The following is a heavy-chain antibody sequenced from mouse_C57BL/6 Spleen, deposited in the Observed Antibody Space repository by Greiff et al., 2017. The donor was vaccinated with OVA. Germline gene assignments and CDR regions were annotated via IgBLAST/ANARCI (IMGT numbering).Heavy chain of an antibody. D-gene: IGHD2-4*01. Sequence: QVQLQQSGAELVRPGASVTLSGKDSGDTGTDDEMHWGKQTPVHGLEWIGAIDPETGGTAYNQKFKGKAILTADKSSITAYMELRSLTSEDSAVYYCTKRGDYGFDYWGQGTTLTVSS. CDR1: GDTGTDDE. V-gene: IGHV1-15*01. CDR3: TKRGDYGFDY. J-gene: IGHJ2*01. CDR2: IDPETGGT.